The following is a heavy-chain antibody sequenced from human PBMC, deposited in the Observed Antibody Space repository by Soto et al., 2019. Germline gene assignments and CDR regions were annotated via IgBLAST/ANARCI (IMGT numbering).Heavy chain of an antibody. J-gene: IGHJ6*02. D-gene: IGHD6-6*01. Sequence: SETLSLTSAVYGGSLSVYFWSRVRQPPGKGAGGTGEINHSGSTNFNPSLKSRVAISADTSRNEFSLRVTSVTAADTAVYYCAGREFASSSFHYYYYAVDVWGQGTTVTVS. V-gene: IGHV4-34*01. CDR3: AGREFASSSFHYYYYAVDV. CDR1: GGSLSVYF. CDR2: INHSGST.